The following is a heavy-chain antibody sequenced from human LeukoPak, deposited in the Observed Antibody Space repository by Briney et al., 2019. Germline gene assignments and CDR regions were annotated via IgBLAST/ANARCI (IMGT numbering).Heavy chain of an antibody. J-gene: IGHJ6*02. CDR1: GYSFTTYA. V-gene: IGHV1-18*01. CDR2: ISVYNGNT. Sequence: ASVTVSCKASGYSFTTYAISWVRQAPGQGLEWMGWISVYNGNTNYAQKVQGRVTMTTDTSTSTAYMELRSLRSDDTAVYYCARQPAEYDYGLDVWGQGTTVTVSS. CDR3: ARQPAEYDYGLDV.